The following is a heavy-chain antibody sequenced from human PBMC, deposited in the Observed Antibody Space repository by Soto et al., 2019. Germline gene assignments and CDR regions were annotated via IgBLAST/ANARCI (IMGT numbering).Heavy chain of an antibody. CDR2: ISGSGGST. J-gene: IGHJ4*02. CDR3: AISQDRGGRTTFIY. D-gene: IGHD3-16*01. V-gene: IGHV3-23*01. Sequence: QSGGSLRLSCAASGFTFSSYAMSWVRQAPGKGLEWVSAISGSGGSTYYADSVKGRFTISRDNSKNTLYLQMNSLRAEDTAVYYCAISQDRGGRTTFIYWGQGTQVTVSS. CDR1: GFTFSSYA.